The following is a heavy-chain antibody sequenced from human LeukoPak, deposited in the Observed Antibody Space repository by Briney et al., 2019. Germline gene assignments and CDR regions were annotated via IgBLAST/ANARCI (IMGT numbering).Heavy chain of an antibody. CDR2: ISWNSGSI. CDR3: AKDGSGSYWRVFDY. V-gene: IGHV3-9*01. Sequence: GGSLRLSCAASGFTFDDYAMHWVRQAPGKDLEWVSGISWNSGSIGYADSVKGRFTISRDNAKNSLYLQMNSLRAEDTALYYCAKDGSGSYWRVFDYWGQGTLVTVSS. CDR1: GFTFDDYA. J-gene: IGHJ4*02. D-gene: IGHD1-26*01.